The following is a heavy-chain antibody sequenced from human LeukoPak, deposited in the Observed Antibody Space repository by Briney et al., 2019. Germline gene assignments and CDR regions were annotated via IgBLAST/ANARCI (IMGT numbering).Heavy chain of an antibody. CDR3: ARRYCSSTSCLFDY. CDR2: ISSSGTTI. Sequence: GGSLRLSCAASGFTISSYEMNWVRQAPGKGLEWVSYISSSGTTIYYADSVKGRFTISKDNAKNSLYLQMNSLRAEDTAVYYCARRYCSSTSCLFDYWGQGTLVTVSS. V-gene: IGHV3-48*03. D-gene: IGHD2-2*01. J-gene: IGHJ4*02. CDR1: GFTISSYE.